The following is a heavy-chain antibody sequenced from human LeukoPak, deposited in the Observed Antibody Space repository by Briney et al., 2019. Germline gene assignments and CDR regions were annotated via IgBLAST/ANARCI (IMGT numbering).Heavy chain of an antibody. J-gene: IGHJ4*02. CDR1: GYIFTSYW. D-gene: IGHD2-2*01. CDR2: IYPGDSDT. Sequence: GESLMISCQGSGYIFTSYWIGWVRQLPGKGLEWMGIIYPGDSDTRYSPSFQGQVTISADKSISTAYLQWSSLKASDTAMYYCARHRSRYCSSTSCYGPYYFDYWGQGTLVTVSS. V-gene: IGHV5-51*01. CDR3: ARHRSRYCSSTSCYGPYYFDY.